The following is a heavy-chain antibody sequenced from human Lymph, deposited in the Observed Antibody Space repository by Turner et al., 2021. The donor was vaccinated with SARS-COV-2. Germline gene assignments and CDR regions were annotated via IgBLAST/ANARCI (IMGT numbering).Heavy chain of an antibody. CDR2: IIPMFGTA. D-gene: IGHD6-19*01. Sequence: QVQLVQSGAEVKKPGSSVTVSCKVSGGTFSSYAISWVRQAPGQGLEWMGGIIPMFGTANYAQKFQGRVTITADESTNTAYMELSSLRSEDTAVYYCVRDTAVAGTLGAFDIWGQGTMVTVSS. CDR3: VRDTAVAGTLGAFDI. CDR1: GGTFSSYA. J-gene: IGHJ3*02. V-gene: IGHV1-69*01.